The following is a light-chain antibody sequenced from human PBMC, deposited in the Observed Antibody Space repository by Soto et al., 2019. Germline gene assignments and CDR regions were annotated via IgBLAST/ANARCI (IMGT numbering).Light chain of an antibody. Sequence: DIRMTQSPSTFSASTGDRVTITCRASQGISSYLAWYQQKPGKAPKLLIYAASSLQSGVPSRFSGSGSGTDFTLTISSLQPEDFATYYCQQANSFPPTFGQGTKVDIK. CDR1: QGISSY. CDR3: QQANSFPPT. CDR2: AAS. V-gene: IGKV1-12*01. J-gene: IGKJ1*01.